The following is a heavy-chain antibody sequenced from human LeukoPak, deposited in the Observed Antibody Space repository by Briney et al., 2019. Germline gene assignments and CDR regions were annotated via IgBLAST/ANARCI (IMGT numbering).Heavy chain of an antibody. J-gene: IGHJ5*02. CDR1: GAAISTYF. CDR3: AGDFWSGPVGYDP. D-gene: IGHD3-3*01. Sequence: SETLSLTCTVSGAAISTYFWSWIRQSPGKGLEWIGYIYSSGSTKYNPSLKSRVTIPVDASKNQFALTLRSLTAADTAVYYCAGDFWSGPVGYDPWGQGTLVTVSS. CDR2: IYSSGST. V-gene: IGHV4-59*01.